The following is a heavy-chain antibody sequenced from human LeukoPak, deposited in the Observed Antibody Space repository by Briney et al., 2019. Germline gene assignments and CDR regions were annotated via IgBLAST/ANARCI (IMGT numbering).Heavy chain of an antibody. J-gene: IGHJ6*02. CDR3: ARVAPEGYCTNGVCSYGMDV. Sequence: SETLSLTCTVSGPSMIGYYWSWIRQPPGKGLEWIGYIYYSGSTNYNPSLKSRVTISVDTSKNQFSLKLSSVTAADTAVYYCARVAPEGYCTNGVCSYGMDVWGQGTTVTVSS. CDR2: IYYSGST. CDR1: GPSMIGYY. D-gene: IGHD2-8*01. V-gene: IGHV4-59*01.